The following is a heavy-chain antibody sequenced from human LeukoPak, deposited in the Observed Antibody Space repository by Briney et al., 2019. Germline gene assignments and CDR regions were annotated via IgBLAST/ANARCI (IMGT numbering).Heavy chain of an antibody. CDR1: GFTFSSYG. V-gene: IGHV3-7*01. CDR2: INQEGGEK. CDR3: ARDGASAVAGAV. D-gene: IGHD6-19*01. Sequence: GRSLRLSCAASGFTFSSYGIHWVRQAPGKGLEWLANINQEGGEKNYVGSVKGRFSISRDNANNFVYLQMNRLTAEDTAVYYCARDGASAVAGAVWGQGTPVTVSA. J-gene: IGHJ4*02.